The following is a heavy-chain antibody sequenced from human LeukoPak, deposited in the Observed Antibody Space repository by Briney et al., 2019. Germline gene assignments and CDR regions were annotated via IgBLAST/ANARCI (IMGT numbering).Heavy chain of an antibody. V-gene: IGHV1-46*01. CDR3: ARDSGAQDTAMGPYNWFDP. CDR1: GYTFTSYY. J-gene: IGHJ5*02. D-gene: IGHD5-18*01. Sequence: EASVKVSCKASGYTFTSYYMHWVRQAPGQGLEWMGIINPSGGSTSYAQKFQGRVTMTRDTSTSTVYMELSSLRSEDTAVYYCARDSGAQDTAMGPYNWFDPWGQGTLVTVSS. CDR2: INPSGGST.